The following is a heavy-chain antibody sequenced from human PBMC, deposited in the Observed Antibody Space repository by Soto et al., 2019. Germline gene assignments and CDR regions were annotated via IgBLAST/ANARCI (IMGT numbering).Heavy chain of an antibody. CDR1: GGTFSSYA. CDR2: IIPIFGTA. CDR3: AIGLLERWLQFYYYYGMDV. D-gene: IGHD5-12*01. Sequence: QVQLVQSGAEVKKPGSSVKVSCKASGGTFSSYAISWVRQAPGQGLEWMGGIIPIFGTANYAQKFQGRVTITADESTSTAYMELSSLRSEDTAVYYCAIGLLERWLQFYYYYGMDVWGQGTTVTVSS. J-gene: IGHJ6*02. V-gene: IGHV1-69*01.